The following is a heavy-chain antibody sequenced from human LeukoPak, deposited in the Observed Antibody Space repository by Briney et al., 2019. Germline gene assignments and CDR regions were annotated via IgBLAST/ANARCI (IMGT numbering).Heavy chain of an antibody. D-gene: IGHD3-22*01. CDR3: ARHFGYDDTSDYQGVPDH. Sequence: SETLPLTCAVYGGSFSGYYWSWIRQPPGKGLEWIGEINHSGSTNYNPSLKSRLTISVDTSQTQFSLRLSSVTAADTAVYYCARHFGYDDTSDYQGVPDHWGQGSLVTAS. J-gene: IGHJ4*02. CDR1: GGSFSGYY. CDR2: INHSGST. V-gene: IGHV4-34*01.